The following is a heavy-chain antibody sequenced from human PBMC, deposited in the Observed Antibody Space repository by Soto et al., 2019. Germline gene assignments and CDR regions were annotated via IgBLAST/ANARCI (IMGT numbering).Heavy chain of an antibody. Sequence: QVQLVQSGAEVKKPGASVKVSCKASGYTFTSYGISWVRQAPGQGLEWMGWISAYNGNTNYAQKLKGRVTMTTDTSTSTAYMELRSLRSDDTAVYYCARDEKGDYYGSGNPALELFDPWGQGTLVTVSS. CDR3: ARDEKGDYYGSGNPALELFDP. V-gene: IGHV1-18*01. D-gene: IGHD3-10*01. CDR1: GYTFTSYG. CDR2: ISAYNGNT. J-gene: IGHJ5*02.